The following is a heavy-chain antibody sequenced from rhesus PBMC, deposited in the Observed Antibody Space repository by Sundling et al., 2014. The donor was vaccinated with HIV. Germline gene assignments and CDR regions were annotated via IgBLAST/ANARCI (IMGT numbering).Heavy chain of an antibody. J-gene: IGHJ4*01. CDR2: IYGSGSST. V-gene: IGHV4-106*01. Sequence: QVQLQESGPGLVKPSETLSLTCAVSGGSISDTYYWTWIRQPPGKGLEWIGYIYGSGSSTNYNPSLKSRVTISIDTSRNHFSLNLTSVTAADTALYFCARPREYFYSYDYWGQGVLVTVSS. CDR3: ARPREYFYSYDY. D-gene: IGHD5-12*01. CDR1: GGSISDTYY.